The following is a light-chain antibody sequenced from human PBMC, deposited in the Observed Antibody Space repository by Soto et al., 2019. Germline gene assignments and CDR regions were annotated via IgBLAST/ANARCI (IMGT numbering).Light chain of an antibody. J-gene: IGLJ1*01. CDR1: SSDVGGYNY. Sequence: QSVLTQPASVSGSPGQSINISCTGTSSDVGGYNYVSWYQHHPGKAPKLIIYDVSNRPSGVSNPFSGSKSGNTASLTISGLQPEDEADYYCSSYTTSNTRQIVFGTRTKVTV. CDR3: SSYTTSNTRQIV. CDR2: DVS. V-gene: IGLV2-14*03.